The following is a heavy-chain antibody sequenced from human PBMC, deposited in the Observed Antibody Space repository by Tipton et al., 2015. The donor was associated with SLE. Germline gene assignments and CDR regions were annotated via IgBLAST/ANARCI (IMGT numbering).Heavy chain of an antibody. V-gene: IGHV4-59*01. D-gene: IGHD1-1*01. CDR3: ARVVNWDWYFDL. Sequence: TLSLTCTVSDGSISGNFWSWIRQPPGKGLEWIGYIYYSGNTNYNPSLKSRVTMSVDTSKNQFSLRLSSVTAADTAVYYCARVVNWDWYFDLWGRGTLVTVSS. J-gene: IGHJ2*01. CDR1: DGSISGNF. CDR2: IYYSGNT.